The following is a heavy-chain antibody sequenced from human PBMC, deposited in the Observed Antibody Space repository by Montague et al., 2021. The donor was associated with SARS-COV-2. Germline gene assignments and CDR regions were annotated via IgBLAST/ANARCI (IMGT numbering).Heavy chain of an antibody. CDR3: ARLYGSSFDY. V-gene: IGHV4-59*01. CDR2: IYYTGST. Sequence: SETLSLTCTVSGGSISGYYWTWMRQPPGKGLEWLGHIYYTGSTKYNPSLKSRVTISIDTPKNKFSLKLRYVTATDTAVYFCARLYGSSFDYWGQGTLVTVSS. J-gene: IGHJ4*02. CDR1: GGSISGYY. D-gene: IGHD4-17*01.